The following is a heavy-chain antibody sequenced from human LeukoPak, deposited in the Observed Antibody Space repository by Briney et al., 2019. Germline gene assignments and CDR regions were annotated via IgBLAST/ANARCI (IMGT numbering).Heavy chain of an antibody. D-gene: IGHD6-6*01. CDR1: GGSYRGYY. CDR3: ERGYSSSSECWFDP. V-gene: IGHV4-34*01. J-gene: IGHJ5*02. CDR2: INHSGST. Sequence: SETLSLTRAVCGGSYRGYYWRGIRQPGARGLEGVGEINHSGSTNYNPALKSQVTISISTSKTQFSLNLSSVTPADTAVYYYERGYSSSSECWFDPWGQGTLVTVSS.